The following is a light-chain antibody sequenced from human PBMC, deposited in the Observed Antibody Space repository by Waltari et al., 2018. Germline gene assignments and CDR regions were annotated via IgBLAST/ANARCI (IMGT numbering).Light chain of an antibody. CDR2: DAS. Sequence: EIVMTQSPAPLSVSPGRGATLSCRASRAIGNNVAWYQQKPGPPHRLLIFDASTRATGIPARVSGSWSGTEFTLTISSLQSEDSAVYFWQQFNTLYSFGQGTKLEIK. V-gene: IGKV3-15*01. CDR1: RAIGNN. CDR3: QQFNTLYS. J-gene: IGKJ2*01.